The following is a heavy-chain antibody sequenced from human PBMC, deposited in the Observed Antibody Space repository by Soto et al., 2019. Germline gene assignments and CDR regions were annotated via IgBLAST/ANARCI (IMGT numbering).Heavy chain of an antibody. CDR3: ARGADCSSTSCSSYYDYYIDV. V-gene: IGHV1-3*01. J-gene: IGHJ6*03. CDR1: GYTFTSYA. Sequence: QVQLVQSGAEVKKPGASVKVSCKASGYTFTSYAMHWVRQAPGQRLEWMGWINAGNGNTKYSQKFQGRVTITRDTAANTAYMELSSLRSEATAVYYCARGADCSSTSCSSYYDYYIDVWGKGTTVTVSS. D-gene: IGHD2-2*01. CDR2: INAGNGNT.